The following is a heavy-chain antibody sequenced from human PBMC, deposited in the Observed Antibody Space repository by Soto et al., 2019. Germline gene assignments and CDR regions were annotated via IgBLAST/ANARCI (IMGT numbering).Heavy chain of an antibody. CDR3: ARPEYSSSYYGMDV. D-gene: IGHD6-6*01. V-gene: IGHV3-23*01. CDR1: GFTFSSYA. J-gene: IGHJ6*02. CDR2: ISCSGSTI. Sequence: GGSLRLSCAASGFTFSSYAVSWVRQAPGKGLEWVSSISCSGSTIYYADSVKGRFTTSRDNSKNSLYLQMNSLRDEDTAVYYWARPEYSSSYYGMDVWGQGTTVTVSS.